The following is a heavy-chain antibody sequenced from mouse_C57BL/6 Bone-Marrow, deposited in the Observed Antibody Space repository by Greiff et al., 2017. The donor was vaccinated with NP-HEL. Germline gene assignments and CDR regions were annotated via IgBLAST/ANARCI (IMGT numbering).Heavy chain of an antibody. CDR1: GYSITSGYY. D-gene: IGHD1-1*01. CDR2: ISYDGSN. Sequence: DVKLQESGPGLVKPSQSLSLTCSVTGYSITSGYYWNWIRQFPGNKLEWMGYISYDGSNNYNPSLKNRISITRDTSKNQFFLKLNSVTTEDTATYYCAREGTVVASPYWYFDVWGTGTTVTVSS. J-gene: IGHJ1*03. V-gene: IGHV3-6*01. CDR3: AREGTVVASPYWYFDV.